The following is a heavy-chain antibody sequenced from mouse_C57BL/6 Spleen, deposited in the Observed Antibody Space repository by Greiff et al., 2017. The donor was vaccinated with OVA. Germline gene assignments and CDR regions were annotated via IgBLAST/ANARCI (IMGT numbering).Heavy chain of an antibody. CDR1: GYTFTSYW. J-gene: IGHJ2*01. CDR3: ARSRGLVALFDY. D-gene: IGHD1-3*01. Sequence: VQLQQPGAELVMPGASVKLSCKASGYTFTSYWMHWVKQRPGQGLEWIGEIDPSDSYTNYNKKFKGKSTLTVDKSSSTAYMQLSSLTPEDAAVDYCARSRGLVALFDYWGQGTTLTVSS. V-gene: IGHV1-69*01. CDR2: IDPSDSYT.